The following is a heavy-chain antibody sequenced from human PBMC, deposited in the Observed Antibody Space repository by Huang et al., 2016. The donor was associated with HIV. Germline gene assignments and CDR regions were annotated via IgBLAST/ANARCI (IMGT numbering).Heavy chain of an antibody. CDR2: SRNKVRSYTT. J-gene: IGHJ6*02. D-gene: IGHD5-18*01. V-gene: IGHV3-72*01. CDR3: TGALALDTGMDV. Sequence: EVQLVESGGGLVQPGGSLRLSCAASGFTFSDHYMDWVRQAPGKGLEWVGRSRNKVRSYTTEYAASVKGRFTISRDDSETSLYLQMNSLRTEDSAVYYCTGALALDTGMDVWGQGTMVTVSS. CDR1: GFTFSDHY.